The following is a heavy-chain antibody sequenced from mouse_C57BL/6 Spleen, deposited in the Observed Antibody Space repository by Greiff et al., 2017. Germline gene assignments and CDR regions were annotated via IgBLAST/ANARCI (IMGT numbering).Heavy chain of an antibody. Sequence: VQLKESGPELVKPGASVKISCKASGYSFTDYNMNWVKQSNGKSLEWIGVINPNYGTTSYNQKFKGKATLTVDQSSSTAYMQLNSLTSEDSAVXYCARWDYDYDEGHFDYWGQGTTLTVSS. D-gene: IGHD2-4*01. CDR3: ARWDYDYDEGHFDY. CDR2: INPNYGTT. CDR1: GYSFTDYN. V-gene: IGHV1-39*01. J-gene: IGHJ2*01.